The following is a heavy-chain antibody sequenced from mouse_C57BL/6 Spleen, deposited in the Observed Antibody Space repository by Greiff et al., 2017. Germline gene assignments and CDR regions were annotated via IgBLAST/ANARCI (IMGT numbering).Heavy chain of an antibody. J-gene: IGHJ4*01. CDR3: DCGNYAMDY. CDR1: GYTFTDYE. CDR2: IDPETGGT. Sequence: VQLQQPGAELVRPGASVTLSCKASGYTFTDYEMHWVKQTPVHGLEWIGAIDPETGGTAYNQKFKGKAILTADKSSSTAYMELRSLTSEDSAVYYCDCGNYAMDYWGQGTSVTVSS. V-gene: IGHV1-15*01. D-gene: IGHD4-1*01.